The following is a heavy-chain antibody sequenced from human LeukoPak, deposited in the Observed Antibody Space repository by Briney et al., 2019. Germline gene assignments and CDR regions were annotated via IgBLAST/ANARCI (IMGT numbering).Heavy chain of an antibody. D-gene: IGHD3-22*01. CDR2: ISDSGGST. CDR1: GFTFSSYA. J-gene: IGHJ4*02. V-gene: IGHV3-23*01. Sequence: PGGSLRLSCAASGFTFSSYAMSWVRQAPGKGLEWVSTISDSGGSTYYTDSVKGRFTFSRDNSKNTLYLQMNSLRAEDAAVYYCAKDHHYYDSTNYFDYWGQGTLVTVSS. CDR3: AKDHHYYDSTNYFDY.